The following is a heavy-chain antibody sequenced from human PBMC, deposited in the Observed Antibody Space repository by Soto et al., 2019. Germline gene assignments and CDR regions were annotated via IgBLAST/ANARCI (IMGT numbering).Heavy chain of an antibody. Sequence: QVQLVQSGAEVKKPGSSVKVSCKASGGTFSSHTINWLRQAHGQGLEWMGRIIPILGITNYAQRFQGRVTIIADKFTSTAYMELSSLRSEDTAVYYCAKDGWRGDDYYYYDMDVWGQGTTVTVSS. CDR1: GGTFSSHT. CDR2: IIPILGIT. CDR3: AKDGWRGDDYYYYDMDV. J-gene: IGHJ6*02. V-gene: IGHV1-69*08. D-gene: IGHD2-2*03.